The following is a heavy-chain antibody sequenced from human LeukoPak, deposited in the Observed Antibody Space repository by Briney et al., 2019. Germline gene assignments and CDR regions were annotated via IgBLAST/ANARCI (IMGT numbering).Heavy chain of an antibody. CDR2: ISWNSGSI. J-gene: IGHJ3*02. CDR1: GFTFDDYA. D-gene: IGHD6-13*01. CDR3: AKGQAAAAFDAFDI. V-gene: IGHV3-9*01. Sequence: GRSLRLSCAASGFTFDDYAMHWVRQAPGKGLEWVSGISWNSGSIGYADSVKGRFTISRDNAKNSLYLQMNSLRAEDTALYYCAKGQAAAAFDAFDIWGQGTMVTVSS.